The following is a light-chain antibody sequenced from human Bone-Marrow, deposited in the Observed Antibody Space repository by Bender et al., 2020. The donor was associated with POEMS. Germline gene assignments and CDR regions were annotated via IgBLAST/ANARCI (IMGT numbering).Light chain of an antibody. J-gene: IGLJ1*01. V-gene: IGLV1-44*01. CDR1: SSNIGTNP. CDR2: INN. Sequence: QSVLTQPPSASGTPGQRVTISCSGSSSNIGTNPVNWYQQLPGTAPKLLIYINNQRPSGVPDRFSGSKSGNTASLTISGLQAEDEADYFCTSYTGDSDTLGVFGTGTKVTVL. CDR3: TSYTGDSDTLGV.